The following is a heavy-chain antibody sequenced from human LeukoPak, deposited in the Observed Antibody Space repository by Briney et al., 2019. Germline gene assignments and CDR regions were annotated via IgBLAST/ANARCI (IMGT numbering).Heavy chain of an antibody. J-gene: IGHJ4*02. V-gene: IGHV3-7*01. Sequence: PGRSLRLSCAASGFTFSSYWMSWVRQAPGKGLEWVANIKQDGSEKYYVDSVKGRFTISRDNAKNSLYLQMSSLRAEDTAVYSCARVGGITDNFDYWGQGTLVTVSS. CDR1: GFTFSSYW. CDR2: IKQDGSEK. D-gene: IGHD3-16*01. CDR3: ARVGGITDNFDY.